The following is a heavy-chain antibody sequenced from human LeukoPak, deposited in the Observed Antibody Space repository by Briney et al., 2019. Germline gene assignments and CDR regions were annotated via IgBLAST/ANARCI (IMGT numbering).Heavy chain of an antibody. D-gene: IGHD2-21*01. CDR2: ISYDGSNK. V-gene: IGHV3-30*03. CDR1: GFTFSSYG. CDR3: AREGGERAFDI. J-gene: IGHJ3*02. Sequence: PGGSLRLSCAASGFTFSSYGMHWVRQAPGKGLEWVAVISYDGSNKYYADSVKGRFTISRDNSKNTLYLQMNSLRPEDTAAYYCAREGGERAFDIWGQGTMVTVSS.